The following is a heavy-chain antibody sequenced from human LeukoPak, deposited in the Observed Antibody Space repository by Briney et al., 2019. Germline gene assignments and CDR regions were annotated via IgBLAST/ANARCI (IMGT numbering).Heavy chain of an antibody. CDR1: GFTFKSYG. Sequence: GGSLRLSCAASGFTFKSYGMHWVRQAPGKGLEWVAAISYDGSDKYYVDSVKGRFTISRDNSKNTLYPQMDSLKSEDTAVYYCATGYSVEMATMPDWGQGTLVTVPS. J-gene: IGHJ4*02. CDR3: ATGYSVEMATMPD. D-gene: IGHD5-24*01. V-gene: IGHV3-30*03. CDR2: ISYDGSDK.